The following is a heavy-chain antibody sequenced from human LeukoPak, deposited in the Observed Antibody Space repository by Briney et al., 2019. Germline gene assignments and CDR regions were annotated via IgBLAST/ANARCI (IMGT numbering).Heavy chain of an antibody. D-gene: IGHD5-24*01. CDR3: ARGMDGYGPDAFDI. J-gene: IGHJ3*02. CDR2: SGTYGRT. V-gene: IGHV3-23*01. Sequence: PGGSLRLSCVASGFTFSSNVLNWVRQAPGKGLEWASVSGTYGRTQYADSVKGRFTISRDSSKNTLYLQINSLRVEDTAVYYCARGMDGYGPDAFDIWGQGTMVTVSS. CDR1: GFTFSSNV.